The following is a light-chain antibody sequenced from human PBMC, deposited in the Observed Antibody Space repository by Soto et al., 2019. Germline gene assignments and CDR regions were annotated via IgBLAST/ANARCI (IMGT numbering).Light chain of an antibody. CDR2: DAS. CDR3: QQYGRSPLT. Sequence: DIVFTHSPGTLSLSPGERATLSCRASLSVSNNNLAWYQQKPGQAPRLLIYDASTRATGIPDRFGGSGSGTGFTLTISRLEPEDSAAYYCQQYGRSPLTFGGGTKVDIK. V-gene: IGKV3-20*01. CDR1: LSVSNNN. J-gene: IGKJ4*01.